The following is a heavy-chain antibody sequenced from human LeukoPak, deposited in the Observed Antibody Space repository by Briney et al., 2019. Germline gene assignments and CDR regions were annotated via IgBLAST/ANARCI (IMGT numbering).Heavy chain of an antibody. V-gene: IGHV3-30*18. J-gene: IGHJ4*02. Sequence: GGSLRPSCAASGFTFSDYGMHWVRQAPGKGLEWVALISYDGSNKDYADSVKGRFTISRDNSKNTLYLQMNSLRAEDTAVYYCAKDPSSYYYDSSGYYPGYWGQGTLVTVSS. CDR1: GFTFSDYG. D-gene: IGHD3-22*01. CDR3: AKDPSSYYYDSSGYYPGY. CDR2: ISYDGSNK.